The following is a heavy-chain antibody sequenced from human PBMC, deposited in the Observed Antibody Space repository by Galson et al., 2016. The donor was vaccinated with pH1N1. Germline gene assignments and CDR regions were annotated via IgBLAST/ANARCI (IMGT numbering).Heavy chain of an antibody. CDR1: GFTFSNYA. J-gene: IGHJ4*02. V-gene: IGHV3-23*01. Sequence: SLRLSCAASGFTFSNYAMSWVRQAPGKGLEWVSGISGSGGYTYYADSVKGRFTLSRDNSKNTLYLQMNSLRAEDTAVYYCAKVKYYDSTGYLYYFDYWGQGTLVTVSS. CDR3: AKVKYYDSTGYLYYFDY. CDR2: ISGSGGYT. D-gene: IGHD3-22*01.